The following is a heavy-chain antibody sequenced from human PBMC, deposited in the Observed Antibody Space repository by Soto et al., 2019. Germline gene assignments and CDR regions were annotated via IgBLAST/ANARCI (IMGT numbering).Heavy chain of an antibody. CDR1: GFTFSSYD. CDR3: ASFLNFLGIDV. CDR2: IGTAGDT. V-gene: IGHV3-13*01. J-gene: IGHJ6*02. Sequence: PGGSLRLSCAASGFTFSSYDMHWVRQATGKGLEWVSAIGTAGDTYYPGSVKGRFTISRENAKNSLYLQMNSLRAEDTAVYYCASFLNFLGIDVWGQGTKVTVSS.